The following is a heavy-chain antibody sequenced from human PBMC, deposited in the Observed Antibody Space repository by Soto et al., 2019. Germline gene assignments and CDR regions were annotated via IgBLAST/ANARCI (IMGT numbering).Heavy chain of an antibody. J-gene: IGHJ4*02. CDR3: AKLLSATEAAAGIDY. V-gene: IGHV3-23*01. CDR2: ISGSGGST. D-gene: IGHD6-13*01. Sequence: PGGSLRLSCAASGFTFSSYAMSWVRQAPGKGLEWVSAISGSGGSTYYADSVKGRFTISRDNSKNTLYLQMNSLRAEDTAVYYCAKLLSATEAAAGIDYWGPGTLVTLSS. CDR1: GFTFSSYA.